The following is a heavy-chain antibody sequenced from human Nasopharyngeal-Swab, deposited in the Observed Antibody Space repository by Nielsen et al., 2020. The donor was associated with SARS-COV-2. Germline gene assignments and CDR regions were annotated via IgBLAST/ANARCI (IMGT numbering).Heavy chain of an antibody. CDR1: GFTFTNHY. Sequence: GGSLRLSCAASGFTFTNHYMTWVRQAPGKGLEWVANIKQDGGEKFYVDSVKGRFRVSRDNAKNTVSLQMNSLRREDTAVYYCARESVVTGTDDATDIWGQGTMVTVSS. CDR3: ARESVVTGTDDATDI. D-gene: IGHD2-21*02. J-gene: IGHJ3*02. V-gene: IGHV3-7*04. CDR2: IKQDGGEK.